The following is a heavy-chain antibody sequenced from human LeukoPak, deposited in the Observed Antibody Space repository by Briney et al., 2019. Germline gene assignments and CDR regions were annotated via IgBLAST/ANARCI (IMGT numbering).Heavy chain of an antibody. J-gene: IGHJ6*02. CDR1: GFTVSNKD. CDR3: ARDVNSSGWYYYYGMDV. Sequence: GGSLRLSCAASGFTVSNKDMSWVRQAPGKGLEWVSVIYAGGTIFYADSLRGRFTISRDNSKNTLYLQMNSLRAEDTAVYYCARDVNSSGWYYYYGMDVWGQGTTVTVSS. CDR2: IYAGGTI. D-gene: IGHD6-19*01. V-gene: IGHV3-53*01.